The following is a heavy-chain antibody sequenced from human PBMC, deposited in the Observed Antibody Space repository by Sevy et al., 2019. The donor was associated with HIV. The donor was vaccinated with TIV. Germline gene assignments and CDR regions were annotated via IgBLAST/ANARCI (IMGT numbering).Heavy chain of an antibody. Sequence: ASVKVSCKVSGYSLTGLSMHWVRQAPGKGLEWMGSFDPEDGERIYAQKLEGRVTMTEDTSADTAYMELNSLRFEDTGVYYCATTKDYYESSGCPFDYWGQGTLVTVSS. J-gene: IGHJ4*02. V-gene: IGHV1-24*01. CDR3: ATTKDYYESSGCPFDY. D-gene: IGHD3-22*01. CDR2: FDPEDGER. CDR1: GYSLTGLS.